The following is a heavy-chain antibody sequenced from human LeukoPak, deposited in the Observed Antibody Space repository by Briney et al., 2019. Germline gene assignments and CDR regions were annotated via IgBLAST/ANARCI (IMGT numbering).Heavy chain of an antibody. D-gene: IGHD5-18*01. J-gene: IGHJ4*02. Sequence: ASVKASCKASGYTFTSYGISWVRQAPGQGLEWMGWISAYNGNTNYAQKLQGRVTMTTDTSTSTAYMELRSLRSDDTAVYYCARDLRIQLWLALDYWGQGTLVTVSS. CDR2: ISAYNGNT. V-gene: IGHV1-18*01. CDR1: GYTFTSYG. CDR3: ARDLRIQLWLALDY.